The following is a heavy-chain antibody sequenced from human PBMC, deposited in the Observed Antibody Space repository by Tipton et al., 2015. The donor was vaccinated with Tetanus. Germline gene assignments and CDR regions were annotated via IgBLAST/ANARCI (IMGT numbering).Heavy chain of an antibody. CDR1: GFIVSSSY. CDR2: IYSGGRT. J-gene: IGHJ4*02. D-gene: IGHD6-19*01. V-gene: IGHV3-53*01. CDR3: ARSECSEEKCFLGVFNS. Sequence: SLRLSCAASGFIVSSSYMSWVRQTPGKGLELVSIIYSGGRTNFADSVKGRFAVSRDTSKNTLYLQMNTLRVEDTAIYYCARSECSEEKCFLGVFNSWGQGTLVTVSS.